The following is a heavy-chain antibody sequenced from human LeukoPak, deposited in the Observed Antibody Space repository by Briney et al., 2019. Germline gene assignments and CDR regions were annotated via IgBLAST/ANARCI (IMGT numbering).Heavy chain of an antibody. J-gene: IGHJ4*02. CDR1: GFTFSSYA. V-gene: IGHV3-30*04. Sequence: GGSLRLSCAASGFTFSSYAMHWVRQAPGKGLEWVAVISYDGSNKYYADSVKGRFTISRDNSKNTLYLQMNSLRAEDTAVYYCARDPRLLWFGELLDYWGQGTLVTVSS. CDR2: ISYDGSNK. CDR3: ARDPRLLWFGELLDY. D-gene: IGHD3-10*01.